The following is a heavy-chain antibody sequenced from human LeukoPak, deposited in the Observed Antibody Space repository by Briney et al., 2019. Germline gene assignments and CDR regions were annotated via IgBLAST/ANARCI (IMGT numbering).Heavy chain of an antibody. J-gene: IGHJ4*02. CDR2: ISAYNGNT. CDR3: ARGGNYYDRSGYYYVGYFDY. V-gene: IGHV1-18*01. Sequence: ASVKVSCKASGYTFTSYGISWVRQAPGQGLEWMGWISAYNGNTNYAQKLQGRVTMTTDTSTSTAYMELRSLRSDDTAVYYCARGGNYYDRSGYYYVGYFDYWGQGTLVTVSS. CDR1: GYTFTSYG. D-gene: IGHD3-22*01.